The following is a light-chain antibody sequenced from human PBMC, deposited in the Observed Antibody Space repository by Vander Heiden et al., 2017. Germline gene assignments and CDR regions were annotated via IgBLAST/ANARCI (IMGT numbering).Light chain of an antibody. CDR3: QQYSSLPIT. V-gene: IGKV3-20*01. J-gene: IGKJ5*01. CDR1: QSVSSSS. Sequence: DIVLTQSTGTLSLSPGERALDSCRARQSVSSSSLAWYPQKPGQGPRLLIYGASSRATGIPDRFSGSGSGTDFTLTITRLEPEDFAVYYCQQYSSLPITFGQGTRLEIK. CDR2: GAS.